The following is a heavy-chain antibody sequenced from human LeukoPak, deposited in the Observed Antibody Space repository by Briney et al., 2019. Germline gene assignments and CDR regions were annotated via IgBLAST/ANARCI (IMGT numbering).Heavy chain of an antibody. D-gene: IGHD6-13*01. CDR1: GFTFSSYA. CDR3: AKAPLTAADLLLDY. CDR2: ISGSGGST. V-gene: IGHV3-23*01. Sequence: PTGGSLRLSCAASGFTFSSYAMSWVRQAPGKGLEWVSGISGSGGSTYYADSVKGRFTISRDNSKNTVHLQMNSLRAEDTAVYYCAKAPLTAADLLLDYWGQGTLVTVSS. J-gene: IGHJ4*02.